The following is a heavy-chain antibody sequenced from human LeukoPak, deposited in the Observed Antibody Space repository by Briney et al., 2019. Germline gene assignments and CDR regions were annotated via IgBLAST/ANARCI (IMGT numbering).Heavy chain of an antibody. CDR2: FDPEDGET. CDR3: ATSQLELLVFDY. Sequence: ASVKVSCKVSGYTLTELSVHWVRQAPGKGLEWMGGFDPEDGETIYAQKFQGRVAMTEDTSTDTAYMELSSLRSEDTAVYYCATSQLELLVFDYWGQGTLVTVSS. CDR1: GYTLTELS. D-gene: IGHD1-1*01. J-gene: IGHJ4*02. V-gene: IGHV1-24*01.